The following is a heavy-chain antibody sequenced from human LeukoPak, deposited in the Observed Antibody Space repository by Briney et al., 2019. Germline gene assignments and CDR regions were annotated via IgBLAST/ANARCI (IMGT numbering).Heavy chain of an antibody. CDR1: GYRFTSYW. Sequence: GASLKISCKASGYRFTSYWIGWVRQQPGKGLEWMGIIDPSDSETRYTPSFQGQVTISVDKSLTTAYLQWNSLKASDTAMYYCARQTAMGRSGDYWGQGTLVTVSS. D-gene: IGHD5-18*01. V-gene: IGHV5-51*01. CDR2: IDPSDSET. J-gene: IGHJ4*02. CDR3: ARQTAMGRSGDY.